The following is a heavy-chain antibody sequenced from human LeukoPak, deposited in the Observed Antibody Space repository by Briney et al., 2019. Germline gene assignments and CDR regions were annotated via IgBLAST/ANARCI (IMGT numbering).Heavy chain of an antibody. CDR2: INPTGTST. Sequence: ASVKVSCKASGYTFTNNWMHWVRQAPGQGLEWVGVINPTGTSTLYAQNFQGRVTLTRDMSTTTDYMELRSLTSEDTAVYYCARDHSVGDIAWWFDPWGQGTLVSVSS. CDR1: GYTFTNNW. J-gene: IGHJ5*02. V-gene: IGHV1-46*01. CDR3: ARDHSVGDIAWWFDP. D-gene: IGHD3-10*01.